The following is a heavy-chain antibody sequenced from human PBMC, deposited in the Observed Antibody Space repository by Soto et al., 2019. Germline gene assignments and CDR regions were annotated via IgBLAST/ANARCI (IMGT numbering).Heavy chain of an antibody. CDR3: ARDHGGRYDFWSGYSGY. CDR2: INAGNGNT. V-gene: IGHV1-3*01. CDR1: GYTFTSYT. D-gene: IGHD3-3*01. Sequence: ASVKVSCKASGYTFTSYTMHWVRQAPGQRLEWMGWINAGNGNTKYSQKFQGRVTITRDTSASTAYMELSSLRSEDTAVYYCARDHGGRYDFWSGYSGYWGQGTLVTVSS. J-gene: IGHJ4*02.